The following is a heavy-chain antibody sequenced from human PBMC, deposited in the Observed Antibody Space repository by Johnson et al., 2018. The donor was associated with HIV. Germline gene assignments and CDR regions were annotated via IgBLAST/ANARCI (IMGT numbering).Heavy chain of an antibody. CDR2: ISHDGSNK. CDR1: GFTFSSYA. CDR3: ARDPFPRFYAFDI. V-gene: IGHV3-30*04. J-gene: IGHJ3*02. Sequence: QVQLVESGGGLVQPGRSLRLSCAASGFTFSSYAMHWVRQAPGKGLEWVAVISHDGSNKYYADSVKGRFTISRDNDKNSLYLQMNSLRAEDTAMYFCARDPFPRFYAFDIWGQGTMVTVSS.